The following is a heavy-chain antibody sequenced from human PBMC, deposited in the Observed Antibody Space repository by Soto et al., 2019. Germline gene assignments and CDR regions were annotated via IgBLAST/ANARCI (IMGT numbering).Heavy chain of an antibody. CDR2: IYYSGST. CDR1: GGSISSGGYY. J-gene: IGHJ6*02. V-gene: IGHV4-31*03. D-gene: IGHD3-16*01. Sequence: QVQLQESGPGLVKPSQTLSLTCTVSGGSISSGGYYWSWIRQHPGKGLEWIGYIYYSGSTYYNPSLKSRVTISVDTSKNQFSLKLSSVTAADGAVDYCARERGGDEDRYYYYYYGMDVWGQGTTVTVSS. CDR3: ARERGGDEDRYYYYYYGMDV.